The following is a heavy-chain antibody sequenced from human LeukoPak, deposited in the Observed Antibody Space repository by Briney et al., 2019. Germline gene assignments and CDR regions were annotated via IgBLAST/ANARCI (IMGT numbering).Heavy chain of an antibody. CDR3: ARGEQLARYYFDY. J-gene: IGHJ4*02. D-gene: IGHD6-13*01. V-gene: IGHV4-59*01. CDR1: GDFITAYY. Sequence: SETLSLTCTVSGDFITAYYWSWIRQPPGKGLEWIGYIYYSGSTNYNPSLKSRVTISVDTSKNQFSLKLSSVTAADTAVYYCARGEQLARYYFDYWGQGTLVTVSS. CDR2: IYYSGST.